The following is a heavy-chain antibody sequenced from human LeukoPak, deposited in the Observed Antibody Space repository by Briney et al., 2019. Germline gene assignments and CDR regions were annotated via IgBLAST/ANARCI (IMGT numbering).Heavy chain of an antibody. Sequence: ASVKVSCKASGYTFTGYYMHWVRQAPGQGLEWMGWINPNSGGTNYAQKFQGRVTMTRDTSISTAYMELSRLRSDDTAVYYCARGPPPLRFWSGLASHWFDPWGQGTLVTVSS. V-gene: IGHV1-2*02. CDR2: INPNSGGT. J-gene: IGHJ5*02. CDR3: ARGPPPLRFWSGLASHWFDP. D-gene: IGHD3-3*01. CDR1: GYTFTGYY.